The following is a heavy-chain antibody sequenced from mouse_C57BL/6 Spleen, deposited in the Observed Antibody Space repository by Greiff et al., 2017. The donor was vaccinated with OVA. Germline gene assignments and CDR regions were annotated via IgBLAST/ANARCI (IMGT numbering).Heavy chain of an antibody. D-gene: IGHD1-1*01. CDR2: IHPNSGST. CDR3: ASPYYGSSPYYAMDY. V-gene: IGHV1-64*01. CDR1: GYTFTSYW. Sequence: QVQLQQPGAELVKPGASVKLSCKASGYTFTSYWMHWVKQRPGQGLEWIGMIHPNSGSTNYNEKFKSKATLTVDKSSSTAYMQLSSLTSEDAAVYYCASPYYGSSPYYAMDYWGQGTSVTVSS. J-gene: IGHJ4*01.